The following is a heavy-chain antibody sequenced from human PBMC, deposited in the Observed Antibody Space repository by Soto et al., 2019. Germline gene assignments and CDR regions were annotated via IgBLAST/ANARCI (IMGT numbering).Heavy chain of an antibody. CDR1: GGTFSSYT. J-gene: IGHJ3*02. V-gene: IGHV1-69*02. D-gene: IGHD2-15*01. CDR3: ARVKVAAYDGAFDI. CDR2: IIPILGIA. Sequence: QVQLVQSGAEVKKPGSSVKVSCKASGGTFSSYTISWVRQAPGQGLEWMGRIIPILGIANYAQKFQGRVTXXEXKXXSTADMELSSLRSEDTAVYYCARVKVAAYDGAFDIWGQGTMVTVSS.